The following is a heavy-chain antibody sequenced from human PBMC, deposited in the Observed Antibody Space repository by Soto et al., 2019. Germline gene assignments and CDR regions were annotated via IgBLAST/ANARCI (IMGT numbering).Heavy chain of an antibody. J-gene: IGHJ4*02. CDR2: IDWDDDT. CDR3: VQPPCRFGCCLDY. CDR1: GFSLSTSGMC. Sequence: SGPTLVTPTQTLTLTCTFSGFSLSTSGMCVSWIRQPPGKALEWLALIDWDDDTYYSTSLKTRLTISSDASKDQVVLTMTNMDPVDTAAYYCVQPPCRFGCCLDYWGQGTLVTVSS. D-gene: IGHD2-15*01. V-gene: IGHV2-70*01.